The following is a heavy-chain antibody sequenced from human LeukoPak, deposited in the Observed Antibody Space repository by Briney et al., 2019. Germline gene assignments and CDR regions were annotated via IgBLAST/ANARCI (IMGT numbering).Heavy chain of an antibody. J-gene: IGHJ3*02. CDR3: ARLYRKWLLPQGDAFDI. Sequence: PGESLKISCQCSGCIFTSYWISWVRQLPGKGLEGMGRIDPSDSYTNYSPSFQAHVTISADKSISTAYLQWSSLKASDTAVYYCARLYRKWLLPQGDAFDIWRQGRMDSVSS. CDR2: IDPSDSYT. CDR1: GCIFTSYW. V-gene: IGHV5-10-1*01. D-gene: IGHD3-22*01.